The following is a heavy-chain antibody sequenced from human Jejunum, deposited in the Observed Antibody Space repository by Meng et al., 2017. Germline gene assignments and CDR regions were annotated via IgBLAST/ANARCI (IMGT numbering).Heavy chain of an antibody. V-gene: IGHV4-39*07. CDR1: GDSIKGRHYY. Sequence: GSLRLSCTVSGDSIKGRHYYWGWIRQPPGKGLEWIGSLYDSGSPFYNPSLKSRVAIPLDTANNQFSLELRSVTAADTAVYYCARDISISWFYYWSQGTLVTVSS. CDR3: ARDISISWFYY. J-gene: IGHJ4*02. CDR2: LYDSGSP. D-gene: IGHD2-2*01.